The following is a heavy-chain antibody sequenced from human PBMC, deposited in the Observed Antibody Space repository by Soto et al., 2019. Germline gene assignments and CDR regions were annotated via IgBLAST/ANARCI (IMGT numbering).Heavy chain of an antibody. CDR1: GGSISSGGYS. CDR2: IYHSGST. CDR3: ARGSRYDILTGPYYFGY. Sequence: QLQLQESGSGLVKPSQTLSLTCAVSGGSISSGGYSWSWIRQPPGKGLEWIGYIYHSGSTYYNPSLKSRVTISVDRAKNQFSLKLSSVTAADTAVYYCARGSRYDILTGPYYFGYWGQGTLVTVSS. J-gene: IGHJ4*02. D-gene: IGHD3-9*01. V-gene: IGHV4-30-2*01.